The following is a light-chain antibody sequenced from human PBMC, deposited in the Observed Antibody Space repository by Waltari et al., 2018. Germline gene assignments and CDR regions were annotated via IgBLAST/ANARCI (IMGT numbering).Light chain of an antibody. V-gene: IGKV1-39*01. CDR2: GAS. CDR3: QQSFSSPWT. J-gene: IGKJ1*01. CDR1: QNIRTY. Sequence: DIQMTQSPSSLSASVGDTVTVTCRASQNIRTYLNWYQQKTATAPKLLIYGASTVQRGVPSRFRGSASGTEFTLTVTNLQPDDFATYFCQQSFSSPWTFGQGTTVNI.